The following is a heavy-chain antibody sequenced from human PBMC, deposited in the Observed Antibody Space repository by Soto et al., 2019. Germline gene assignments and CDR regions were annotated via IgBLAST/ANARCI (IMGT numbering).Heavy chain of an antibody. J-gene: IGHJ4*02. V-gene: IGHV3-23*01. D-gene: IGHD1-26*01. CDR3: TRRGTYLWGHFDX. CDR1: GFIFSNQA. CDR2: IIYSGDET. Sequence: GSLRRSCAASGFIFSNQAMCWVRQGPGKGLELVSFIIYSGDETFFLDSVKGRFAIYRENSEKMLFLQMSSLRAEDTAIYYCTRRGTYLWGHFDXWGQVTQVTVSX.